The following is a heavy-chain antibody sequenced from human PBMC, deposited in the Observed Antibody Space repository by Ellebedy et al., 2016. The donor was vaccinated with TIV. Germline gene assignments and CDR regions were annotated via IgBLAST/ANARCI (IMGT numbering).Heavy chain of an antibody. J-gene: IGHJ6*02. CDR2: IYIVGDT. CDR3: AKSGKPDTAIVPSFDYGMDV. D-gene: IGHD5-18*01. Sequence: GESLKISCAASGFSVSDNYMSWVRQAPGRGLEWLSVIYIVGDTHYANSVKGRFSVSRDDSKNTMTLQINSLSAEDTAVYYCAKSGKPDTAIVPSFDYGMDVWGQGTKVTVSS. CDR1: GFSVSDNY. V-gene: IGHV3-53*01.